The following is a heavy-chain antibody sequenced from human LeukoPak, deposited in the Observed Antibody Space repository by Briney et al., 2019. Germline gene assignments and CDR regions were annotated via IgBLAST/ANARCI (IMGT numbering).Heavy chain of an antibody. CDR3: AKDEEQWPVRDFQH. V-gene: IGHV3-23*01. Sequence: GGSLRLSCAASGFTFRSYSMIWVRQAPGKGLEWVSCISGSAGSTYYADSVKGRFTISRDNSKNTLYLQMNSLRAEDAAVYYCAKDEEQWPVRDFQHWGQGTLVTVSS. CDR2: ISGSAGST. D-gene: IGHD6-19*01. CDR1: GFTFRSYS. J-gene: IGHJ1*01.